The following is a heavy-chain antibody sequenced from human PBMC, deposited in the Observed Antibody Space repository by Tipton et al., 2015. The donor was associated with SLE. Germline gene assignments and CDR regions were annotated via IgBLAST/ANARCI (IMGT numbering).Heavy chain of an antibody. D-gene: IGHD2-15*01. J-gene: IGHJ4*02. CDR2: INPNSGGT. Sequence: QLVQSGAEVKKPGASVKVSCKASGYTFTGYYMHWVRQAPGQGLGWMGWINPNSGGTNYAQKFQGRVTMTRDTSISTAYMELSRLRSDDTAVYYCARDPGYCSGGSCYPADYWGQGTLVTVSS. CDR3: ARDPGYCSGGSCYPADY. V-gene: IGHV1-2*02. CDR1: GYTFTGYY.